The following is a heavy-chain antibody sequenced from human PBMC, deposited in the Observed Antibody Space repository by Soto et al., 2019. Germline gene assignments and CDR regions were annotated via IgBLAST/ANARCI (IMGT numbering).Heavy chain of an antibody. CDR2: INPRGDAT. V-gene: IGHV1-46*03. D-gene: IGHD2-2*01. CDR3: TRGYDQRGNS. CDR1: GDTFSSYY. J-gene: IGHJ4*02. Sequence: GASVKVSCKTSGDTFSSYYMHWVRQAPGQGLEWMGIINPRGDATNYAQKFQGRVTMTGDTSTTTAYMELSSLRSEDTAVYYCTRGYDQRGNSWGQGTLVTVSS.